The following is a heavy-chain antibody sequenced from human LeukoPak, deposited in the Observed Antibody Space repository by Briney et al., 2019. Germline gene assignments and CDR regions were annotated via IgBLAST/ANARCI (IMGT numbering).Heavy chain of an antibody. CDR1: GGTFSSYA. Sequence: SVKVSCKASGGTFSSYAISWVRQAPGQGLEWMGGIIPIFGTANYAQKFQGRVTITADESTSTAYMELSSLRSEDTAVYYCAREAMNEGYYHGMDVWGQGTTVTVSS. V-gene: IGHV1-69*13. J-gene: IGHJ6*02. CDR3: AREAMNEGYYHGMDV. CDR2: IIPIFGTA.